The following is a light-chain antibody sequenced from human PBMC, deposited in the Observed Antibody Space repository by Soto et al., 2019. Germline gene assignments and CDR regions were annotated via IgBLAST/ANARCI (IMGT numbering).Light chain of an antibody. J-gene: IGKJ4*01. CDR1: QSVSSN. V-gene: IGKV3-15*01. Sequence: EIVLTQSPGTLSLSPGERATLSCRASQSVSSNLAWYQQKLGQDPRLLIYGASARATGIPARFSGSGSETEFTLTISSLQSEDFAVYYCQQYQSWPLTFGGGTKV. CDR2: GAS. CDR3: QQYQSWPLT.